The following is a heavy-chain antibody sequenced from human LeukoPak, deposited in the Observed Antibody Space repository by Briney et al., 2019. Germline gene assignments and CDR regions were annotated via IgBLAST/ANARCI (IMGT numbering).Heavy chain of an antibody. CDR2: ISGSADIT. CDR3: AKDPPYYYDSSGYGGGAFDI. Sequence: PGGSLRLSCAASGFIFSSYGMNWVRRAPGKGLEWVSGISGSADITYYADSVKGRFTISRDNSKNTVYLQMNSLRAEDTAVYYCAKDPPYYYDSSGYGGGAFDIWGQGTMVTVSS. D-gene: IGHD3-22*01. CDR1: GFIFSSYG. V-gene: IGHV3-23*01. J-gene: IGHJ3*02.